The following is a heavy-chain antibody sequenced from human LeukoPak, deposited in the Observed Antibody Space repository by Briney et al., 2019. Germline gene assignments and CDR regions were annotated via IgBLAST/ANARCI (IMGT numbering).Heavy chain of an antibody. V-gene: IGHV4-59*08. J-gene: IGHJ4*02. Sequence: SETLSLICTVSGVSISSYYWSWIRQPPGKGLEWIGYIYYSGSTNYNPSLKSRVTISVDTSKNQFSLKLSSVTAADTAVYYCARGTRNFDYSGQGTLVTVSS. CDR1: GVSISSYY. D-gene: IGHD3/OR15-3a*01. CDR2: IYYSGST. CDR3: ARGTRNFDY.